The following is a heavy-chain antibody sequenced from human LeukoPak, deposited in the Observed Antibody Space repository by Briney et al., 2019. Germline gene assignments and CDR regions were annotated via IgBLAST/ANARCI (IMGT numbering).Heavy chain of an antibody. CDR1: GFTVSSNY. CDR2: IYSGGST. CDR3: ARDRDYSDWYFDY. V-gene: IGHV3-53*01. J-gene: IGHJ4*02. Sequence: PGGSLRLSCAASGFTVSSNYMSWVRQAPGKGLEWVSVIYSGGSTYYADSVKGRFTISRDNSKNTLYLQMNSLRAEDTAVYYCARDRDYSDWYFDYWGQGTLVTVSS. D-gene: IGHD4-11*01.